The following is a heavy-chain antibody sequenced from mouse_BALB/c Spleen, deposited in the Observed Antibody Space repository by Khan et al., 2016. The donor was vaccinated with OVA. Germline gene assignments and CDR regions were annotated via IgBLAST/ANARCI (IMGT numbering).Heavy chain of an antibody. Sequence: EVELVESGGDLVQPGGSRKLSCAASGFTFSSFGIHWVRQAPKKGLEWVAYISSGSSTIYYVDTVKGRFTISRDIPKNTLFLQMTSLRSEDTAMYYCARSGGNFHWYFDVWGAGTSVTVSS. J-gene: IGHJ1*01. CDR1: GFTFSSFG. CDR2: ISSGSSTI. CDR3: ARSGGNFHWYFDV. V-gene: IGHV5-17*02. D-gene: IGHD2-1*01.